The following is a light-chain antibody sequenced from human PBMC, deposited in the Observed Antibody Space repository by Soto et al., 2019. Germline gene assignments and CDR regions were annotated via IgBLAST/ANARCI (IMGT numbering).Light chain of an antibody. CDR3: QQSYSTPRT. Sequence: DIQMTQSPSSLSASVGDRVTITCRASQSISTYLNWYQQKPGKAPKLLIYAASSFQSGVPSRFSGSVSVTDFTLTISSLQPEDFATYYCQQSYSTPRTFGQGTKLEIK. CDR1: QSISTY. CDR2: AAS. J-gene: IGKJ2*01. V-gene: IGKV1-39*01.